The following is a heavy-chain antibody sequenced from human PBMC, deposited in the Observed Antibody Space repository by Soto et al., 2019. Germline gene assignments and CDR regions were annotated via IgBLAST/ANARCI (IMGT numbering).Heavy chain of an antibody. V-gene: IGHV3-53*01. CDR3: ARGGYSPYYGMDV. Sequence: HPGGSLRLSCAASGFTFSRNWMYWVRQAPGKGLVWVSVIYSGGSTYYADSVKGRFTISRDNSKNTLYLQMNSLRAEDTAVYYCARGGYSPYYGMDVWGQGTTVTVS. J-gene: IGHJ6*02. CDR1: GFTFSRNW. D-gene: IGHD5-18*01. CDR2: IYSGGST.